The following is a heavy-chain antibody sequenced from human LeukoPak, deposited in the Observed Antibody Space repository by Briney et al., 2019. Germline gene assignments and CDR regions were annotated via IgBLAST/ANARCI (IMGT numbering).Heavy chain of an antibody. J-gene: IGHJ5*02. D-gene: IGHD2-2*01. Sequence: GASVKVSCKASGYTFTSYGISWVRQAPGQGLEWMGWISAYNGNTNYAQKLQGRVTMTTDTSTSTAYMELRSLRSDDTAVYYCARDQYKEYCSSTSCYRWNWFDPWGQGTLVTVSS. CDR2: ISAYNGNT. V-gene: IGHV1-18*01. CDR1: GYTFTSYG. CDR3: ARDQYKEYCSSTSCYRWNWFDP.